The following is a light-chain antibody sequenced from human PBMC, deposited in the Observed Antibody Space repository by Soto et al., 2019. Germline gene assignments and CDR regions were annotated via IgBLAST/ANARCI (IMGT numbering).Light chain of an antibody. CDR3: QQFNIYPLT. V-gene: IGKV1-13*02. CDR2: DAS. CDR1: QGISSA. Sequence: AIQLTQSPPSLSASVGDRVSITCGASQGISSALAWYQQKPGKAPKLLIHDASTLESGVPSRFSGSGSGTDFTLTISSLQPEGFATYYCQQFNIYPLTFGGGTKVDI. J-gene: IGKJ4*01.